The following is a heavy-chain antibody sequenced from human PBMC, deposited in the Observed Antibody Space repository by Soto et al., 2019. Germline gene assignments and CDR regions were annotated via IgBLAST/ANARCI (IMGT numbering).Heavy chain of an antibody. CDR3: ARRAETNGWNGFGADKYHFDF. CDR2: MNPNTGNS. CDR1: GYTFTSYD. J-gene: IGHJ4*02. Sequence: ASVKVSCKASGYTFTSYDIYWVRQATGQGLEWMGWMNPNTGNSAYAQKFQGRVTVTSDTSINTVHMELSSLRSEDTAVYYCARRAETNGWNGFGADKYHFDFWGQGTLVTVSS. V-gene: IGHV1-8*01. D-gene: IGHD1-1*01.